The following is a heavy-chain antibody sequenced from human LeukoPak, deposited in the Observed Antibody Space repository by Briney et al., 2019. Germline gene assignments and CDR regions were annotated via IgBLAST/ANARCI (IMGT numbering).Heavy chain of an antibody. Sequence: ASVKVSCKVSGYTLTELSMHWVRQAPGKGLEWMGGFDPEVGETIYAQKFQGRVTMTEDTSTDTAYMELSSLRSEDTAAYYCATRHYDSSGYSYWGQGTLVTVSS. CDR2: FDPEVGET. V-gene: IGHV1-24*01. D-gene: IGHD3-22*01. CDR3: ATRHYDSSGYSY. J-gene: IGHJ4*02. CDR1: GYTLTELS.